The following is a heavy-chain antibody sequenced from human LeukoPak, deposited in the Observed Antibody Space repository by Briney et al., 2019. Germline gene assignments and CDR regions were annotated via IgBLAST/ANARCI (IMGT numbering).Heavy chain of an antibody. CDR2: IYNVGTT. J-gene: IGHJ4*02. CDR3: ARIPAGYGVDSGGY. V-gene: IGHV3-53*01. Sequence: HPGGSLRLSCAASGFTVSSNYMTWVRQAPGKGVEWVSVIYNVGTTYYAGSLKGRFTISRDNSKNTLYLQINSLRADDTAVYYCARIPAGYGVDSGGYWGQGTLVTVSS. D-gene: IGHD2-21*02. CDR1: GFTVSSNY.